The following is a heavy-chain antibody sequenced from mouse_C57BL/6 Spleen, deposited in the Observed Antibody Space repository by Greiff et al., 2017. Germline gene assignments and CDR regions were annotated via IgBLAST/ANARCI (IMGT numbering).Heavy chain of an antibody. V-gene: IGHV6-3*01. J-gene: IGHJ4*01. Sequence: EVQVVESGGGLVQPGGSMKLSCVASGFTFSNYWMNWVRQSPEKGLEWVAQIRLKSDNYATHYAESVKGRFTISRDDSKSSVYLQMNNLRAEDTGIYYCTGGITTVVAPRAMDYWGQGTSVTVSS. CDR1: GFTFSNYW. CDR3: TGGITTVVAPRAMDY. CDR2: IRLKSDNYAT. D-gene: IGHD1-1*01.